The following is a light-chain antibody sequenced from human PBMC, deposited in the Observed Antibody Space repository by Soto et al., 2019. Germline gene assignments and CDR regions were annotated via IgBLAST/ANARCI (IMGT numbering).Light chain of an antibody. CDR2: AAS. Sequence: DIQMTQSPSSLSASVGDRVTITCRASQGIRNYLAWYQQKPGKVPKILIYAASILQSGVPSRFSGSGSGTDFTLTISSLQPEDVATYYCQKYDSAPSTFGPGTKVDIK. CDR1: QGIRNY. J-gene: IGKJ3*01. CDR3: QKYDSAPST. V-gene: IGKV1-27*01.